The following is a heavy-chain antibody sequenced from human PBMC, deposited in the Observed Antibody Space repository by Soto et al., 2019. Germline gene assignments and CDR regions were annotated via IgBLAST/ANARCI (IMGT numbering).Heavy chain of an antibody. V-gene: IGHV1-8*01. CDR1: GYTFTSYD. CDR2: MNPNSGNT. CDR3: ARKGDFWSGYYPHYYYMDV. Sequence: ASVKVSCKASGYTFTSYDINWVRQATGQGLEWMGWMNPNSGNTGYAQKFQGRVTMTRNTSISTAYMELSSLRSEDTAVYYCARKGDFWSGYYPHYYYMDVWGKGTTVTVSS. D-gene: IGHD3-3*01. J-gene: IGHJ6*03.